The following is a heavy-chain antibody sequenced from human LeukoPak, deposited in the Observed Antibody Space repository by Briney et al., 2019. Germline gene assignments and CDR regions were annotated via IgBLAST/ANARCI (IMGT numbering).Heavy chain of an antibody. D-gene: IGHD2-2*01. J-gene: IGHJ4*02. CDR3: VRAAPRDCSSTSCSLFDS. V-gene: IGHV3-23*01. CDR2: IRISGGAT. CDR1: GFTFNNYA. Sequence: GGSLRLSCVGSGFTFNNYAMSWVRQAPRKGLEWVSGIRISGGATYYAGSVKGRFTISRDTSKDTLYLQMHSLRAEDTAVYYCVRAAPRDCSSTSCSLFDSWGQGTLVTVSS.